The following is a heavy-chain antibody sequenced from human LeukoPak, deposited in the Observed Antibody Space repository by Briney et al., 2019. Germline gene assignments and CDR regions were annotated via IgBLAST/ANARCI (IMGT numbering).Heavy chain of an antibody. D-gene: IGHD3-22*01. CDR2: IYYSGST. J-gene: IGHJ4*02. CDR1: GGSISSYY. V-gene: IGHV4-59*08. Sequence: SETLSLTRTVSGGSISSYYWSWIRQPPGKGPEWIGYIYYSGSTNYNPSLKSRVTISVDTSKNQFSLKLSSVTAADTAVYYCARLRGYYDSSGHLDYWGQGTLVTVSS. CDR3: ARLRGYYDSSGHLDY.